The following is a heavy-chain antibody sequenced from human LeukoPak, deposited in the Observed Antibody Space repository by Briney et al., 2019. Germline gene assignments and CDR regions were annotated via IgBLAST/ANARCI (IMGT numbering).Heavy chain of an antibody. V-gene: IGHV4-59*08. CDR1: GGSISSYY. CDR2: IYYSGST. CDR3: ARGHWGNGDAFDI. D-gene: IGHD7-27*01. J-gene: IGHJ3*02. Sequence: SETLSLTCTVSGGSISSYYWSWIRQPPGKGLEWIGYIYYSGSTNYNPSLKSRVTISADTSKNQFSLKLSSVTAADTAVYYCARGHWGNGDAFDIWGQGTMVTVSS.